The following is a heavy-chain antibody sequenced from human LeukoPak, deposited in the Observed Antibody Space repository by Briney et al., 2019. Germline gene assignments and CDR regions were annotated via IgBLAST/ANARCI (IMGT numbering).Heavy chain of an antibody. Sequence: GGSLRLSCAASGFTFNIYGMHCVRQAPGKGLEWVAVISYDGSNKYYADSVKGRFTIYRYNSKNTLYLQMNRLRAEDTAVYYCAKGHDFWSGYDYYYYGMDVWGQGTTVTVSS. CDR3: AKGHDFWSGYDYYYYGMDV. CDR1: GFTFNIYG. D-gene: IGHD3-3*01. J-gene: IGHJ6*02. V-gene: IGHV3-30*18. CDR2: ISYDGSNK.